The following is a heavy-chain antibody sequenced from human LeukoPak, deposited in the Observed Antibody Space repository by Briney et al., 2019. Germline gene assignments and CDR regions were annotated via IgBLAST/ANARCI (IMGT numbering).Heavy chain of an antibody. Sequence: GSLRLSCAASGFTFSSHGMSWVRQAPGKGLEWVSGIIGGAGGTYYADSVKGRFTISRDNAKNTLYLQMNSLRAEDTAVYYCAHGSMYQLDYWGQGTLVTVSS. CDR1: GFTFSSHG. CDR3: AHGSMYQLDY. CDR2: IIGGAGGT. J-gene: IGHJ4*02. D-gene: IGHD2-2*01. V-gene: IGHV3-23*01.